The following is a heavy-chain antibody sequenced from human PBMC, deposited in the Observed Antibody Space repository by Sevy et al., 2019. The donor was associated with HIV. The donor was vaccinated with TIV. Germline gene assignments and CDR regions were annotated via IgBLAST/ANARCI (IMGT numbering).Heavy chain of an antibody. CDR1: GDSVSSNSAA. Sequence: SQTLSLTCAISGDSVSSNSAAWNWIRQSPSRGLEWLGRTYYRSKWYNDYAVSVKSRLTINPDTSKNQFSLQLNSVTPEDTAVYYCARDVWLPYYYYYGMDVWGQGTTVTVSS. J-gene: IGHJ6*02. CDR3: ARDVWLPYYYYYGMDV. D-gene: IGHD5-12*01. V-gene: IGHV6-1*01. CDR2: TYYRSKWYN.